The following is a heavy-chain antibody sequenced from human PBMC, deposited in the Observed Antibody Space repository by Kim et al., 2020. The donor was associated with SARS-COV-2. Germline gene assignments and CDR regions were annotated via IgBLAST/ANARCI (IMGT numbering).Heavy chain of an antibody. V-gene: IGHV5-51*01. CDR2: IYPGDSDT. J-gene: IGHJ4*02. Sequence: GESLKISCKGSGYSFTSYWIGWVRQMPGKGLEWMGIIYPGDSDTRYSPSFQGQVTISADKSISTAYLQWSSLKASDTAMYYCARLFRESYPAYSSGWYGFYWGQGTLVTVSS. CDR3: ARLFRESYPAYSSGWYGFY. CDR1: GYSFTSYW. D-gene: IGHD6-19*01.